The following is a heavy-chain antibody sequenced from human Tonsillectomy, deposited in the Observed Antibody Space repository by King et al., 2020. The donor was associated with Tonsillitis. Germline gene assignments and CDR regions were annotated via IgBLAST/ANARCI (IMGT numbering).Heavy chain of an antibody. CDR3: ARDFEEVNGDYVAPRSIFDY. CDR1: GFTFSSYG. D-gene: IGHD4-17*01. CDR2: IWYDGSIK. V-gene: IGHV3-33*01. J-gene: IGHJ4*02. Sequence: VQLVESGGGVVQPGRSLRLSCAASGFTFSSYGMHWVRQAPGKGLEWVAVIWYDGSIKLYADSVKGRFTISRDNSKNTLYLQMNSLRAEDTAVYYCARDFEEVNGDYVAPRSIFDYWGQGTLVTVSS.